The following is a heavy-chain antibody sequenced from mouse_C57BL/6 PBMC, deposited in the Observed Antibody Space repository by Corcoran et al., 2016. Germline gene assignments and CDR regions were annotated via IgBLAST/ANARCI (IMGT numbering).Heavy chain of an antibody. Sequence: QIQLVQSGPELKKPGETVKISCKASGYTFTTYGMSWVKQAPGKGLKWMGWINTYSGVPTYADDFKGRFAFSLETSASTAYLQINNLKNEDTATYFCARATVVAGNYFDYWGQGTTLTVSS. CDR1: GYTFTTYG. V-gene: IGHV9-3*01. CDR2: INTYSGVP. CDR3: ARATVVAGNYFDY. J-gene: IGHJ2*01. D-gene: IGHD1-1*01.